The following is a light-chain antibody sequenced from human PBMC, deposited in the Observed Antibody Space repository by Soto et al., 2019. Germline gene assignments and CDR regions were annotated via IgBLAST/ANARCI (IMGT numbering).Light chain of an antibody. CDR2: ATS. CDR3: QQSYNTPIT. J-gene: IGKJ5*01. CDR1: QTISNY. Sequence: DIQMTQSPSSLSASLGARVPINCRASQTISNYLNWYQQKPGRAPELMVYATSSLQSGVPSRFTGSGSGTHFTLTISGLQPADVATYFCQQSYNTPITLGQGTRLEIK. V-gene: IGKV1-39*01.